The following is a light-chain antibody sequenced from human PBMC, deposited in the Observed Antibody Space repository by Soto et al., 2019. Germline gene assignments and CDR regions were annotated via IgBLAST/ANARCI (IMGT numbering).Light chain of an antibody. V-gene: IGKV1-9*01. CDR2: AAS. J-gene: IGKJ5*01. CDR3: QGLNDYPIT. Sequence: DIQLTQSPSFLSASVGDRVTITCRASRGISSYLAWYQQKPGEAPKFLIYAASTLRGGVQSRFSGSGSGTEFTLTISSLQPEDFATYYCQGLNDYPITFGQGTRLEIK. CDR1: RGISSY.